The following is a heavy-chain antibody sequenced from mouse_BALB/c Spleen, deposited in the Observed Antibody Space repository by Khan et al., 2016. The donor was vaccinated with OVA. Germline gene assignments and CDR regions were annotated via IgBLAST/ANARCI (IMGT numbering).Heavy chain of an antibody. CDR2: IDPYFGDT. D-gene: IGHD2-1*01. Sequence: VQLQQSEPELEKPGASVKISCKASGYSFTGYNMNWVKQNNGRSLEWIGNIDPYFGDTSYNQKFKGKATLTVDKSSSTAYMQLKSLTSEDSAVYYCAREGNYYFDYWGQGTTLTVSS. V-gene: IGHV1-39*01. CDR1: GYSFTGYN. J-gene: IGHJ2*01. CDR3: AREGNYYFDY.